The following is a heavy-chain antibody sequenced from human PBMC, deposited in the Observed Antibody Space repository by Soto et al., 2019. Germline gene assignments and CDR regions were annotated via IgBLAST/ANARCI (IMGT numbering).Heavy chain of an antibody. D-gene: IGHD3-10*01. J-gene: IGHJ5*02. Sequence: SETLSLTCAVSGGSISSGGYSWSWIRQPPGKGLEWIGYIYHSGSTYYNPSLKSRVTISVDRSKNQFSLKLSSVTAADTAVYYCARAMVRGVIIQYNWFDPWGQGTLVTVSS. CDR3: ARAMVRGVIIQYNWFDP. CDR1: GGSISSGGYS. CDR2: IYHSGST. V-gene: IGHV4-30-2*01.